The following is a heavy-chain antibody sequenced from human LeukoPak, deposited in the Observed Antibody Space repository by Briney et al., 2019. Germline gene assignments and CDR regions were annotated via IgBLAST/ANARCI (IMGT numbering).Heavy chain of an antibody. V-gene: IGHV1-69*13. CDR1: GGTFSSYA. Sequence: GASVKVSCKASGGTFSSYAISWVRQAPGQGLEWMGGIIPIFGTANYAQKLQGRVTITADESTSTAYMELSSLRSEDTAVYYCARDSGPPAGATPYYYYYYGMDVWGQGTTVTVSS. CDR3: ARDSGPPAGATPYYYYYYGMDV. D-gene: IGHD2-2*01. J-gene: IGHJ6*02. CDR2: IIPIFGTA.